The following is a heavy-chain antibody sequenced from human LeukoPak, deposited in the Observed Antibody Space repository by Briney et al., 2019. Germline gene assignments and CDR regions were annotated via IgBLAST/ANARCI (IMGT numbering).Heavy chain of an antibody. CDR2: ISYDGSNK. CDR3: VKDPSADVAVAGSLAFDI. J-gene: IGHJ3*02. V-gene: IGHV3-30*04. CDR1: GFTFSSYA. D-gene: IGHD6-19*01. Sequence: GGSLRLSCAASGFTFSSYAMHWVRQAPGKGLEWVAVISYDGSNKYYADSMKGRFTISRDNSKNTLYLQMNSLRAEDTAVYYCVKDPSADVAVAGSLAFDIWGQGTMVTVSS.